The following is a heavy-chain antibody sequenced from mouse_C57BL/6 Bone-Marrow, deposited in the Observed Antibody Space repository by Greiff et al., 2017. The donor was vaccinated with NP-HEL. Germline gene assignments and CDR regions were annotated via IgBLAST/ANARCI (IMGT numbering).Heavy chain of an antibody. V-gene: IGHV1-55*01. Sequence: VQLQQPGAELVKPGASVKMSCKASGYPFTSYWITWVKPRPGQGLEWIGDIYPGSGSTNYNEKFKSKATLTVDTSSSTAYMQLSSLTSEDSAVYYCAAYYSNYVYAMDYWGQGTSVTVSS. CDR1: GYPFTSYW. D-gene: IGHD2-5*01. CDR3: AAYYSNYVYAMDY. CDR2: IYPGSGST. J-gene: IGHJ4*01.